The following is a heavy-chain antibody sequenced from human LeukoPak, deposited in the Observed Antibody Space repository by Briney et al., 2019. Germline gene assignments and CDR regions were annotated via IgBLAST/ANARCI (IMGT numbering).Heavy chain of an antibody. CDR1: GFTFSSYA. V-gene: IGHV3-30-3*01. Sequence: PGGSLRLSCAASGFTFSSYAMHWVRQAPGKGLEWVAVISYDGSNKYYADSVKGRFTISRDNSKNTLYLQMNSLRAEDTAVYYCARDPNGNYYYYVDVWGKGTTVTVSS. J-gene: IGHJ6*03. CDR2: ISYDGSNK. CDR3: ARDPNGNYYYYVDV. D-gene: IGHD1-14*01.